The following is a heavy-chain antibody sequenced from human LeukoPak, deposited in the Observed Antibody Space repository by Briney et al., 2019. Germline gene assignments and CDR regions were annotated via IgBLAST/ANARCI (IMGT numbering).Heavy chain of an antibody. J-gene: IGHJ6*03. CDR3: ASGPITMVRGVIKTGYYYYYMDV. D-gene: IGHD3-10*01. V-gene: IGHV1-18*01. Sequence: ASVKVSCKASGYTFTSYGISWVRQAPGQGLEWMGWISAYNGNTNYAQKLQGRVAMTTDTSTSTAYMELRSLRSDDTAVYYCASGPITMVRGVIKTGYYYYYMDVWGKGTTVTISS. CDR2: ISAYNGNT. CDR1: GYTFTSYG.